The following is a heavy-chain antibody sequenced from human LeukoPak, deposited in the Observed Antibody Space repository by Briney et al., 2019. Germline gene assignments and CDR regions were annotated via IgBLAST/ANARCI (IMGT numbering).Heavy chain of an antibody. D-gene: IGHD3-10*01. CDR2: LRYDGTTQ. CDR3: AKDIYYYGSGSYTFDF. Sequence: GRSLRLSCVASGFTFSSYGNHWVRQAPGKGLEWVAFLRYDGTTQYYADSVKGRFTISRDNSKNTLFLQMNSLRAEDTAVYYCAKDIYYYGSGSYTFDFWGQGTMVTVSS. V-gene: IGHV3-30*02. CDR1: GFTFSSYG. J-gene: IGHJ3*01.